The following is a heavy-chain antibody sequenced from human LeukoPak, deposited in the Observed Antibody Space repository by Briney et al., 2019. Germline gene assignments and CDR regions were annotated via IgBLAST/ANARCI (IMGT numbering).Heavy chain of an antibody. CDR2: INHSGST. J-gene: IGHJ4*02. Sequence: PSETLSLTCAVYGGSFSGYYWSWIRQPPGKGLEWIGEINHSGSTNYNPSLKSRVTISVDTCKNQFSLKLSSVTAADTAVYYCARKPAVAADSTSFDYWGQGTLVTVSS. CDR1: GGSFSGYY. V-gene: IGHV4-34*01. CDR3: ARKPAVAADSTSFDY. D-gene: IGHD6-19*01.